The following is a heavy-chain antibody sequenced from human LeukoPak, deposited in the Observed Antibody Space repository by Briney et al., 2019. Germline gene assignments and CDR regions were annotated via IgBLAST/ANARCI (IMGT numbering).Heavy chain of an antibody. D-gene: IGHD3-10*01. V-gene: IGHV3-48*04. J-gene: IGHJ4*02. CDR3: ARDLAGHYYGSGSSFDY. CDR1: GFIFSGYS. Sequence: GGSLRLSCEASGFIFSGYSMNWVRQAPGKGLEWVSYISGSTTTIYYADSVKGRFTISRDNAKNSLFLQMDSLRAEDTAVYYCARDLAGHYYGSGSSFDYWGQGTLVTVSS. CDR2: ISGSTTTI.